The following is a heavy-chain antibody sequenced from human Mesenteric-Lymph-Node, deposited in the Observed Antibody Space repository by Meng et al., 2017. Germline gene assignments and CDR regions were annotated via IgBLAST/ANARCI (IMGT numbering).Heavy chain of an antibody. J-gene: IGHJ4*01. CDR3: AGDSTGDLIHY. CDR2: MYSSGST. Sequence: SETLSLTCTVSGGSISTYYWSWIRQPAGKGLEWIGRMYSSGSTNYNTSLKSRVTMSVATSKNQCSLQLSSVTAADTAVYYCAGDSTGDLIHYWGQGTLVTVSS. D-gene: IGHD2-8*02. V-gene: IGHV4-4*07. CDR1: GGSISTYY.